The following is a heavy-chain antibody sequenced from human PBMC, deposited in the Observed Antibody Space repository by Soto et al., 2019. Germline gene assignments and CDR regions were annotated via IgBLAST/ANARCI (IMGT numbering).Heavy chain of an antibody. Sequence: PGGSLRLSCAASGFTFSSYDMHWVRQATGKGLEWVSAIGTAGDTYYPGSVKGRFTISRENAKNSLYLQMNSLRAEDTAVYYCAKDSAGTTRPYYFDYWGQGTLVTVSS. CDR3: AKDSAGTTRPYYFDY. CDR1: GFTFSSYD. D-gene: IGHD1-1*01. CDR2: IGTAGDT. V-gene: IGHV3-13*01. J-gene: IGHJ4*02.